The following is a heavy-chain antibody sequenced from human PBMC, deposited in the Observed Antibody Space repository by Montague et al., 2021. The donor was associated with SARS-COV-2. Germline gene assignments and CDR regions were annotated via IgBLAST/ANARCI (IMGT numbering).Heavy chain of an antibody. D-gene: IGHD5-12*01. CDR1: GGSISSSSYY. Sequence: SETLSLTCTVSGGSISSSSYYWGWIRQPPGKGLEWIGSIYYSGSTYYNPSLKSRVTISVDTSKNQFSLKLSSVTAADTAVYYRARRGYSGYDYHLLIDYWGQGT. CDR3: ARRGYSGYDYHLLIDY. J-gene: IGHJ4*03. CDR2: IYYSGST. V-gene: IGHV4-39*01.